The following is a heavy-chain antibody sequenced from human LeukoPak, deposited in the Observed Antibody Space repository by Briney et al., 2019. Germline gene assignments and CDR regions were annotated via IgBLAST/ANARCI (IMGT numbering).Heavy chain of an antibody. V-gene: IGHV3-48*03. D-gene: IGHD4-23*01. CDR1: GFTFSSYE. CDR2: NSSSGSTI. J-gene: IGHJ4*02. Sequence: PGGSLRLSCAASGFTFSSYEMNWVRQAPGKGLEWVSYNSSSGSTIYYADSVKGRFTISRDNAKNSLYLQMNSLRAEDTAVYYCARDYGGSSPFDYWGQGTLVTVSS. CDR3: ARDYGGSSPFDY.